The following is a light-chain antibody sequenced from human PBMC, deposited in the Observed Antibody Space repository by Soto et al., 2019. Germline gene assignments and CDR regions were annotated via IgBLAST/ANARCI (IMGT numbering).Light chain of an antibody. Sequence: QCVLTQPRSVSGSPGQSVTISCTGTSSGVGGYNYVSWYQQHPGKAPKLMIYDVSKRPSGVPDRFSGSKSGNTASLTISGLQAEDEADYYCCSYAGSYTFYVFGTGTKVTVL. CDR1: SSGVGGYNY. CDR2: DVS. CDR3: CSYAGSYTFYV. J-gene: IGLJ1*01. V-gene: IGLV2-11*01.